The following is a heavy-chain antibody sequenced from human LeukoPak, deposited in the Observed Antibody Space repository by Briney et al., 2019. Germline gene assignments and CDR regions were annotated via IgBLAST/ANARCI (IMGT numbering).Heavy chain of an antibody. CDR2: IYTSVST. V-gene: IGHV4-61*02. D-gene: IGHD3-3*01. Sequence: PSETLSLTCTVSGGSISSGSYYWSWIRQPAGKGLEWIGRIYTSVSTNYNPSLKSRVTISVDTSKNQFSLKLSSVTAADTAVYYCARGYYDFWSGYYYTGNYFDYWGQGTLVTVSS. J-gene: IGHJ4*02. CDR1: GGSISSGSYY. CDR3: ARGYYDFWSGYYYTGNYFDY.